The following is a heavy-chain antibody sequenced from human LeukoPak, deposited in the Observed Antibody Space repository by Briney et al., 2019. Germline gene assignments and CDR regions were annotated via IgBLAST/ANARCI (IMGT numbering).Heavy chain of an antibody. CDR3: ARRGIVATYFDY. V-gene: IGHV4-59*08. J-gene: IGHJ4*02. D-gene: IGHD1-26*01. Sequence: SETLSLTCTVSGGSISSYYWSWIRQPPGKGPEWIGYIYYSGSTNYNPSLKSRVTISVDTSKNQFSLKLSSVTAADTAVYYCARRGIVATYFDYWGQGTLVTVSS. CDR2: IYYSGST. CDR1: GGSISSYY.